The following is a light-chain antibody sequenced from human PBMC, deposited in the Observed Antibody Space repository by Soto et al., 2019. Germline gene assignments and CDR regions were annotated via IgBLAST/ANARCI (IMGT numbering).Light chain of an antibody. Sequence: QPELTQSPSASASLGASVKLTCTLSSGHSSYAIAWHQQQPEKGPRYLMKLNSDGSHSKGDGIPDRFSGSSSGAERYLTISSLQSEDEADYYCQTWGTGILVFGGGTKVTVL. J-gene: IGLJ2*01. CDR2: LNSDGSH. CDR3: QTWGTGILV. V-gene: IGLV4-69*01. CDR1: SGHSSYA.